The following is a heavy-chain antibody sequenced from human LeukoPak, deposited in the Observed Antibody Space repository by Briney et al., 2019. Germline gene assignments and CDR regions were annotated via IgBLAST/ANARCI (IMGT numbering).Heavy chain of an antibody. CDR1: GGSFSGYY. CDR3: VRGTLSSGWYGNWFDP. J-gene: IGHJ5*02. D-gene: IGHD6-19*01. CDR2: INHSGST. V-gene: IGHV4-34*01. Sequence: PSETLSLTCAVYGGSFSGYYWSWIRQPPGKGLEWIGEINHSGSTNYNPSLKSRVTISVDTSKNQFSLKLSSVTAADTAVYYCVRGTLSSGWYGNWFDPWGQGTLVTVSS.